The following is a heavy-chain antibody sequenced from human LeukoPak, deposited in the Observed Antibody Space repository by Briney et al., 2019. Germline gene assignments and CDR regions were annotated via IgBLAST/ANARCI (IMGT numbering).Heavy chain of an antibody. J-gene: IGHJ5*02. D-gene: IGHD3-9*01. V-gene: IGHV1-69*05. CDR3: ASGLDYDILTGYYGWLDP. CDR2: IIPVFGTT. Sequence: GASVKVSCKASGGTFSRYTITWVRQVPGQGLEWMGGIIPVFGTTNYAQKFQGRVTLTTDESTSTAYMELSSLRSEDTAVYYCASGLDYDILTGYYGWLDPWGQGTLVTVSS. CDR1: GGTFSRYT.